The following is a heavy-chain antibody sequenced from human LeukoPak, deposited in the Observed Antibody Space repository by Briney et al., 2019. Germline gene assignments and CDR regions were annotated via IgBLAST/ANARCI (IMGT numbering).Heavy chain of an antibody. Sequence: PGGSLRLSCASSGSTFSTTWMHWVRQPPGKGLLWVSLITGDGTTTTYADSVKGRFTITRDNAANMLYLQMNSLRAEDSAVYYRATVSYYSIASWGQGTTVTVSS. V-gene: IGHV3-74*03. CDR2: ITGDGTTT. J-gene: IGHJ6*02. CDR3: ATVSYYSIAS. CDR1: GSTFSTTW.